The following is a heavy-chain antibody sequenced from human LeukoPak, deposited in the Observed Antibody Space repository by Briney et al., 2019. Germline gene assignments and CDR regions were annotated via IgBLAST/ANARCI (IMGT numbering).Heavy chain of an antibody. CDR3: ARISGYYYLNYYYYYMDV. D-gene: IGHD3-22*01. Sequence: PSETMSLTYTVSGYSISSGYYWGWIRQPPGKGLEWIGSIYHSGSTYYNPSLKSRVTISVDTSKNQFSLKLSSVTAADTAVYYCARISGYYYLNYYYYYMDVWGKGTTVTVSS. CDR1: GYSISSGYY. J-gene: IGHJ6*03. V-gene: IGHV4-38-2*02. CDR2: IYHSGST.